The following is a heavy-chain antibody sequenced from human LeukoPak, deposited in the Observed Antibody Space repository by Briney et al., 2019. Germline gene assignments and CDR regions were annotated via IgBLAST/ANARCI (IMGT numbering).Heavy chain of an antibody. J-gene: IGHJ4*02. Sequence: GGSLRLSCAASGFTFSSYEMNWVRQAPGKGLEWVSYISSSGSTIYYADSVKGRFTISRDNAKNSLYLQMNSLRAEDTAVYYCARGSHSSGYYYYFDYWGQGTLVTVSP. V-gene: IGHV3-48*03. D-gene: IGHD3-22*01. CDR3: ARGSHSSGYYYYFDY. CDR2: ISSSGSTI. CDR1: GFTFSSYE.